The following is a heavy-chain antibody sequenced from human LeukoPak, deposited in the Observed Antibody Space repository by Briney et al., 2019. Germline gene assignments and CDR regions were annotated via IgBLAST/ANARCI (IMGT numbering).Heavy chain of an antibody. V-gene: IGHV3-23*01. CDR2: ISTTGGDT. J-gene: IGHJ4*02. CDR3: AKKPATIKFPFDI. Sequence: GGSLRLSCVGSGFSFSTYDMGWVRQTPGKGLEWVSAISTTGGDTEDADSVKGRFTISRDNSQNTLFLQMHSLRAEDTAVYYCAKKPATIKFPFDIWGQGTLVTVSP. D-gene: IGHD5-24*01. CDR1: GFSFSTYD.